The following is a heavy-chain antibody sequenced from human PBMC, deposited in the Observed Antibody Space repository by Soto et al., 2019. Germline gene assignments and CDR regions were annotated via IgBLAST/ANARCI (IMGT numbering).Heavy chain of an antibody. J-gene: IGHJ4*02. CDR3: ARANWYSEY. D-gene: IGHD7-27*01. Sequence: QVHLQESGPGLVKPSETLSLTCTVSGGSINNHYWSWIRQPPGKGLEWIGYIYYTGSTNYNPSLKRRVTMSVDTSKDRVPLNLTSQTAADKAIYYCARANWYSEYWGQGTLVTVSS. CDR2: IYYTGST. V-gene: IGHV4-59*11. CDR1: GGSINNHY.